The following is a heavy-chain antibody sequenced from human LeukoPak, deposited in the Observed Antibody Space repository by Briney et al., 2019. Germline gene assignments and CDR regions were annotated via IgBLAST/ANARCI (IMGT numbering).Heavy chain of an antibody. J-gene: IGHJ3*02. CDR3: ASQPRDIVAVVAATKGGAFDI. D-gene: IGHD2-15*01. CDR2: IYTSGST. Sequence: SETLSLTCTVSGGSISSYYWSWIRQPAGKGLEWIGRIYTSGSTNYNPSLKSRVTMSVDTSKNQFSLKLSSVTAADTAVYYCASQPRDIVAVVAATKGGAFDIWGQGTMVTVSS. V-gene: IGHV4-4*07. CDR1: GGSISSYY.